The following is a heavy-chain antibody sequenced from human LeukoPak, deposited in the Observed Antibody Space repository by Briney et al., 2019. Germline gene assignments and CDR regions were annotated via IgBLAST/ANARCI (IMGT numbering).Heavy chain of an antibody. CDR2: IYYSGST. CDR3: ARDDYYGSGSYED. J-gene: IGHJ4*02. Sequence: SETLSLTCTVSGGSISSYYWSWIRQPPGKGREGIGYIYYSGSTNYNPSLKSRVTISVDTSKKQFSLNLSSVTAADPAVYYCARDDYYGSGSYEDWGQGTLVTVSS. V-gene: IGHV4-59*01. D-gene: IGHD3-10*01. CDR1: GGSISSYY.